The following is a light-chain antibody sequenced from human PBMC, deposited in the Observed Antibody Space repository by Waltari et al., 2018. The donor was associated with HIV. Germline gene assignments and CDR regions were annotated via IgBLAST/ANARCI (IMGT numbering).Light chain of an antibody. V-gene: IGLV2-23*02. J-gene: IGLJ2*01. Sequence: QSALTQPASVSESPGQSITISCSGTCSDIGRYTLVSWYQQHPGKAPKLIIYDVNKPPSGVSNRFSGSKSGNTASLTISGLQAEDEADYYCSSYAGARGGVFGGGTKLTVL. CDR1: CSDIGRYTL. CDR2: DVN. CDR3: SSYAGARGGV.